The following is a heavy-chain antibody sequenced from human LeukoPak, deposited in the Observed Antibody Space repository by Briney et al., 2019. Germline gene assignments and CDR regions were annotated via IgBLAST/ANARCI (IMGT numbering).Heavy chain of an antibody. CDR1: CGSISPYF. CDR2: IAYSGST. Sequence: PSQTLSLTCSVSCGSISPYFWSWIRQPPGKGLEWIGYIAYSGSTNYNPSLKSRVTISVDTSKNQFSLRLNSVTTADTAVYYCARDDYRGVTNFDPWGQGTLVTVSS. CDR3: ARDDYRGVTNFDP. D-gene: IGHD3-10*01. J-gene: IGHJ5*02. V-gene: IGHV4-59*01.